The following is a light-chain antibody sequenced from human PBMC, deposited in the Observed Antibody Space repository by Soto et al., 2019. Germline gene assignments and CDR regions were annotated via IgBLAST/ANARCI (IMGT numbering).Light chain of an antibody. CDR2: SAS. CDR1: QSIRKD. J-gene: IGKJ4*01. V-gene: IGKV1-39*01. Sequence: DIQMTQSPSSLTASVGGRVPVTCRASQSIRKDLNWYQKKPGKAPNLLIFSASTLQSGVRSRFSGTGSGTDFTLTIPSLQPEDFAIYYCQQSYSTPLTFGGGTKVDIK. CDR3: QQSYSTPLT.